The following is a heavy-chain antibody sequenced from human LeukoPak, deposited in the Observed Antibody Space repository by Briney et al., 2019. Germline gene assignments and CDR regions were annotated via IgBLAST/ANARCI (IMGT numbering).Heavy chain of an antibody. CDR3: ARQVSDYYYHYMDV. CDR2: IYYSGTT. V-gene: IGHV4-39*01. CDR1: GASISTSTCY. Sequence: SETLSLTCTVSGASISTSTCYWGWVRQPPGKGLEWFGNIYYSGTTYYNPSLKSRVTISEDTSRSRFSLMLSSVTAADTAIYFCARQVSDYYYHYMDVWGEGTTVIVSS. J-gene: IGHJ6*03.